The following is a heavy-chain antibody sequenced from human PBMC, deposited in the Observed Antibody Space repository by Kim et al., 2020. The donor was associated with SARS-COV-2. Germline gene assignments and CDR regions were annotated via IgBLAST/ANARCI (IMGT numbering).Heavy chain of an antibody. D-gene: IGHD3-22*01. CDR3: AKASGGTWFLGVDY. V-gene: IGHV3-23*01. J-gene: IGHJ4*02. Sequence: GGSLRLSCAASEFIFSSYAMSWVRQAPGKGLEWVSGISDSGTYTYYADSVKGRFTISRDNSKNTLYLRMNSLRAEDTAVYYCAKASGGTWFLGVDYWGQGTLVTVYS. CDR1: EFIFSSYA. CDR2: ISDSGTYT.